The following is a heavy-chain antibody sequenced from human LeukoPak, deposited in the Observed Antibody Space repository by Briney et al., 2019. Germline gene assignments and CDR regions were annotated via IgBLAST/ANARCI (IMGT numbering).Heavy chain of an antibody. D-gene: IGHD6-19*01. J-gene: IGHJ4*02. CDR1: GFTVSSNY. CDR3: TKLKGWYGEGFFDY. CDR2: LYSGGAT. Sequence: GGSLRVSCAASGFTVSSNYMSWVRQPAGKGLEWVSVLYSGGATFYADSVKGRFTISRDTSKNTLYLQMNDLRADDTAVYYCTKLKGWYGEGFFDYWGQGTLVTVSS. V-gene: IGHV3-53*01.